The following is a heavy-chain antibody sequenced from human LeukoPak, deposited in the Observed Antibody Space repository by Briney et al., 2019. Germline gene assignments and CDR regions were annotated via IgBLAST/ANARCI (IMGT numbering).Heavy chain of an antibody. D-gene: IGHD4-17*01. Sequence: GGSLRLSCAASGFTFGSYWMSWVRQAPGKGLEWVANIKQDGSQRYYVDSVKGRFTISRDNAKNSPYLQMISLRVEDTALYYCARDRTVTTFDSWGQGTLVTVSS. J-gene: IGHJ4*02. CDR3: ARDRTVTTFDS. CDR1: GFTFGSYW. V-gene: IGHV3-7*01. CDR2: IKQDGSQR.